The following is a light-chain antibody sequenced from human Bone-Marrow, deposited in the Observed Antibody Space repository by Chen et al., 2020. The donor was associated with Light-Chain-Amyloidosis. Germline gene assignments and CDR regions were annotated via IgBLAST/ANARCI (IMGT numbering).Light chain of an antibody. J-gene: IGLJ1*01. CDR2: DVT. Sequence: QSALTQPASVSGSPGQSITISCTGTSSDVGGDNHVSWYQQHPDKAPKLMIYDVTNRPSWVPYRFSGSKSDNPDSLTISGLQTEDEADYFCSSYTITNTLVFGSGTRVTVL. CDR3: SSYTITNTLV. CDR1: SSDVGGDNH. V-gene: IGLV2-14*01.